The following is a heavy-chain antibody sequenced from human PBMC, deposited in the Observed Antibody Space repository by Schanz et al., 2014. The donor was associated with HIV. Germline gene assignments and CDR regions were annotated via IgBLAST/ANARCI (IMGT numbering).Heavy chain of an antibody. J-gene: IGHJ4*02. CDR1: GFTFSSSG. CDR2: MWYDESHK. D-gene: IGHD3-10*01. CDR3: AKGQRGVVRGDIDY. V-gene: IGHV3-33*06. Sequence: QVQLVESGGGVVQPGRSLRLSCTASGFTFSSSGMHWVRQAPGKGLEWVAAMWYDESHKGYADSVEGRFTISRDNSKNTLYLQMNSLRGEDTAVYYCAKGQRGVVRGDIDYWGQGTLVTVSS.